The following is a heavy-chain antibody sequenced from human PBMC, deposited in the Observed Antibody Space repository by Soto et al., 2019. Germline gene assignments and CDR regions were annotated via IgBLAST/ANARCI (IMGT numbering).Heavy chain of an antibody. V-gene: IGHV1-18*01. Sequence: SXKVSCKAAGFTXSNYGLDWVRQAPGQGLEWIGWVIANNCHTNYAQNLQVIVSITTDTSTSTAYMELRGLIFNYTSVYYCARDIESVTAKHFFYYYAMDVWGQGTTVTVSS. J-gene: IGHJ6*02. CDR1: GFTXSNYG. CDR3: ARDIESVTAKHFFYYYAMDV. CDR2: VIANNCHT. D-gene: IGHD2-8*01.